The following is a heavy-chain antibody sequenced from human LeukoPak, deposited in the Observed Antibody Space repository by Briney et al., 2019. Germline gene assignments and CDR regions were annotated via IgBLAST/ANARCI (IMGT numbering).Heavy chain of an antibody. J-gene: IGHJ4*02. V-gene: IGHV3-23*01. CDR2: ISGSGGST. D-gene: IGHD3-22*01. CDR3: AKANDFDSSGHFDY. Sequence: GGSLRLSCAASGFTFSSYAMSWVRQAPGKGLEWVSVISGSGGSTYYADSVKGRFTISRDNSKNTLYLQMNSLRAEDTAVYYCAKANDFDSSGHFDYWGQGTLVTVSS. CDR1: GFTFSSYA.